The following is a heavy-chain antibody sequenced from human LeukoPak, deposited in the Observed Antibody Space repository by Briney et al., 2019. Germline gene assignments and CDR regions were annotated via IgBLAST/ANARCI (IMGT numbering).Heavy chain of an antibody. D-gene: IGHD3-10*01. V-gene: IGHV4-34*01. CDR3: ARGQGRGGSPREEYYFDY. CDR2: INHSGST. Sequence: PSETLSLTCAVYGGSFSGYYWSWIRQPPGKGLEWIGEINHSGSTNYNPSLKSRVTISVDTSKNQFSLKLSSVTAADTAVYYCARGQGRGGSPREEYYFDYWGQGTLVTVSS. CDR1: GGSFSGYY. J-gene: IGHJ4*02.